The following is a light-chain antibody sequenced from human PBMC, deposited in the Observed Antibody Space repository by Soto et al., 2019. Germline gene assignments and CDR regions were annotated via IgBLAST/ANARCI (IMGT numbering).Light chain of an antibody. CDR3: QQNYRPPLT. V-gene: IGKV4-1*01. CDR2: WAS. Sequence: DIVMTQSPDSLAVSLGERATINCKSSQIVLYSSTNKNFLAWYQQKPGQPPKLLIYWASTRESGVPDRFSGSGSGKDFPLTSSSLPDEDVAFYYRQQNYRPPLTFGRGTKVEIK. J-gene: IGKJ4*01. CDR1: QIVLYSSTNKNF.